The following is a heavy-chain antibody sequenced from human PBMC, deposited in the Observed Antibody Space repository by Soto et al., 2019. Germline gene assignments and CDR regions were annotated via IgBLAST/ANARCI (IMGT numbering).Heavy chain of an antibody. V-gene: IGHV3-23*01. Sequence: GGSLSVSCASSGFTFDTYSSSWVRQAPGRGLEWVSGISGSGGSTFHADSVKGRFTISRDNSWKTVYLQMNSLRAEDTAIYYCAKNWGGIPRGYFDYWGLGTQVTVSS. D-gene: IGHD3-16*01. CDR1: GFTFDTYS. J-gene: IGHJ4*01. CDR2: ISGSGGST. CDR3: AKNWGGIPRGYFDY.